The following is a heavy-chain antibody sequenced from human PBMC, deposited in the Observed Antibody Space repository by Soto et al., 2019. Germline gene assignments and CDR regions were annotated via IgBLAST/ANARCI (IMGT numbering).Heavy chain of an antibody. J-gene: IGHJ6*02. V-gene: IGHV3-30-3*01. CDR2: VSHVGDNK. CDR3: ARGNMDV. CDR1: GFTFNLFT. Sequence: QVQLVESEGGVVQPGRSLRLSCAASGFTFNLFTFHWVRQSPGRGLEWVAVVSHVGDNKFYADSVKGRFTISRDNSKNTLYLQMNSLRVDDTALYYCARGNMDVWGQGTTVTVSS.